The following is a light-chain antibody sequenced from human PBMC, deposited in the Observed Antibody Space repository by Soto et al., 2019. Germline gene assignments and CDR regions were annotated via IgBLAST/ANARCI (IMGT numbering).Light chain of an antibody. V-gene: IGLV2-14*01. CDR2: EVS. CDR3: SSYTSSSTPYV. J-gene: IGLJ1*01. CDR1: SSDVGGYNY. Sequence: QSALTQPASMSGSPGQSITISCTGTSSDVGGYNYVSWYQQHPGKAPKLMIYEVSNRPSGVSNRFSGSKSGNTASLTIYGLQAEDEADYYCSSYTSSSTPYVFGTGTKLTVL.